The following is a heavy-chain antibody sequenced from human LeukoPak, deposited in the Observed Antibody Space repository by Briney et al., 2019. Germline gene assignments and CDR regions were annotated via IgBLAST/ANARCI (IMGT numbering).Heavy chain of an antibody. V-gene: IGHV1-18*04. J-gene: IGHJ6*04. CDR3: ARDKSYYDILTGYYYYYGIDV. Sequence: GASVKVSCKASGYTFTSYGISWVRQAPGQGLEWMGWISAYNGNTNYAQKLQGRVTMTTDTSTSTAYMELRSLRSDDTAVYYCARDKSYYDILTGYYYYYGIDVWGKGTTVTVSS. CDR1: GYTFTSYG. D-gene: IGHD3-9*01. CDR2: ISAYNGNT.